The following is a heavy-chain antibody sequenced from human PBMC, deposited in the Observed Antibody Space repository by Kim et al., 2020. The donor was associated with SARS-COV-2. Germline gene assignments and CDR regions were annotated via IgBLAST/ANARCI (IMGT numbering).Heavy chain of an antibody. CDR1: GGTFSSYA. D-gene: IGHD2-2*01. V-gene: IGHV1-69*04. J-gene: IGHJ6*02. CDR3: ARVRYQLGGARGWYYYGMDV. Sequence: SVKVSCKASGGTFSSYAISWVRQAPGQGLEWMGRIIPILGIANYAQKFQGRVTITADKSTSTAYMELSSLRSEDTAVYYCARVRYQLGGARGWYYYGMDVWGQGTTVTVSS. CDR2: IIPILGIA.